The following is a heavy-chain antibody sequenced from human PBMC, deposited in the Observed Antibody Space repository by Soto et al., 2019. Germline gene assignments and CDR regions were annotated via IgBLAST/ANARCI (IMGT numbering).Heavy chain of an antibody. V-gene: IGHV3-23*01. J-gene: IGHJ4*02. CDR2: ISGSGGST. Sequence: GGSLRLSCAASGFTFSSYAMSWVRQAPGKGLEWVSAISGSGGSTYYADSVKGRFTISRDNSKNTLYLQMNSLRAEDTAVYYCAKRIRTYYYGSGSYYISYWGQGTLVTVSS. CDR1: GFTFSSYA. D-gene: IGHD3-10*01. CDR3: AKRIRTYYYGSGSYYISY.